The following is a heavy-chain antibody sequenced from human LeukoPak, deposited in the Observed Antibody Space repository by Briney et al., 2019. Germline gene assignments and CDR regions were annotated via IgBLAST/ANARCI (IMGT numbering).Heavy chain of an antibody. J-gene: IGHJ6*02. V-gene: IGHV4-39*01. CDR1: RGSISSTSCY. D-gene: IGHD6-19*01. CDR2: IYYSGST. Sequence: SETLSLTCTVSRGSISSTSCYWGWIRQPPGKGLEWIGSIYYSGSTYHNPSLKSRVTVSVDMSKNQFSLSLSSVTAADTAVCYCARQQKGYNSGRGYYYYGMDVWGQGTTVTVSS. CDR3: ARQQKGYNSGRGYYYYGMDV.